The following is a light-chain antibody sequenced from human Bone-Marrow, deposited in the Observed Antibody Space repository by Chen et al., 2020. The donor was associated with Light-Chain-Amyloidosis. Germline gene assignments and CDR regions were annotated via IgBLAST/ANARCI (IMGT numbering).Light chain of an antibody. V-gene: IGKV3-20*01. Sequence: EFVLTQSACTLSLSPGEGANLSCRATQTISSNYLTWYQQKFGQAPRLLIYGSSSRATGIPDRFTGSGSGTDFSLTINRLEPEDFAMYYCKQYGTSPLTFGGGTKVEIK. CDR1: QTISSNY. CDR2: GSS. J-gene: IGKJ4*01. CDR3: KQYGTSPLT.